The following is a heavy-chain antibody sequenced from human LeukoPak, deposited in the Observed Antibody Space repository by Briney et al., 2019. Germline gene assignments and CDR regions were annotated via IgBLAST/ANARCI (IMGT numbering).Heavy chain of an antibody. CDR3: AKEPIPAAARFDH. Sequence: GGSLRLSCAASGFTFSSYGMSWVRQAPGKWLEWVSAISGSGGSTYYADSVKGRFTISRDNSKNTLYLQMNSLRPDDTAVYHCAKEPIPAAARFDHWGQGTLVTVSS. CDR1: GFTFSSYG. CDR2: ISGSGGST. V-gene: IGHV3-23*01. D-gene: IGHD6-13*01. J-gene: IGHJ4*02.